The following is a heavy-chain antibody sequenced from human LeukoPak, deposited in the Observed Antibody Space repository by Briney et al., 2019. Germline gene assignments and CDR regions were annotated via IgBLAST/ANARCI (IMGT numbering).Heavy chain of an antibody. Sequence: GGSLRLSCAASGFTFSSYAMRWVRQAPGKGLEWVSDISTSGGSTNYADSVKGRFTISRDNSKNTLYLQINSLKAEDTAVYYCAKSGTAMVTYYYYMDVWGIGTTVTVSS. CDR3: AKSGTAMVTYYYYMDV. CDR1: GFTFSSYA. CDR2: ISTSGGST. D-gene: IGHD5-18*01. J-gene: IGHJ6*03. V-gene: IGHV3-23*01.